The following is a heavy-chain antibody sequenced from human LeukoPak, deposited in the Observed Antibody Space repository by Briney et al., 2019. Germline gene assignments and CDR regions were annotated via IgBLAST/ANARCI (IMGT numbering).Heavy chain of an antibody. J-gene: IGHJ3*02. V-gene: IGHV4-39*01. Sequence: PSETLSLTCTVSGDSIGNSNYYWGWIRQPPGKGLEWIASIYYSGITYYNPSLKSRVTISVDTPKNQFSLKLNSVTAADTAVYYCASLPSNDAFDIWGRGTMVTISS. CDR3: ASLPSNDAFDI. CDR2: IYYSGIT. CDR1: GDSIGNSNYY.